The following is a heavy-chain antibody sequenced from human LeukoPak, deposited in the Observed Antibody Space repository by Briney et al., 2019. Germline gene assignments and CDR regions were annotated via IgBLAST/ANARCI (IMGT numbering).Heavy chain of an antibody. CDR3: ARAPSEIGGYYPEYFRH. CDR1: GFTFSNYW. CDR2: IKSDGRT. J-gene: IGHJ1*01. V-gene: IGHV3-74*01. D-gene: IGHD3-22*01. Sequence: GGSLRLSCAAAGFTFSNYWMHWVRQAPGKGLGWVSRIKSDGRTNYADSVKGRFTISRDNAKNTVSLQMNSLRAEDTGVYYCARAPSEIGGYYPEYFRHWGQGTLVTVSS.